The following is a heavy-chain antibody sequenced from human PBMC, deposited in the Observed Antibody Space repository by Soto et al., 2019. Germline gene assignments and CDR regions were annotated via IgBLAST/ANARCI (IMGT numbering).Heavy chain of an antibody. Sequence: QVQLQESGPGLVKPSETLSLTCTVSGGSITSGYWSWIRQPPGTGLEWIGYIYYSGSTKYNPSLKSRVTIAVDTSKNQFSLNLSSVTAADTAVYFCANLVRGVGGYYFDYLGQGTLVTVSS. J-gene: IGHJ4*02. CDR3: ANLVRGVGGYYFDY. V-gene: IGHV4-59*08. CDR2: IYYSGST. D-gene: IGHD3-10*01. CDR1: GGSITSGY.